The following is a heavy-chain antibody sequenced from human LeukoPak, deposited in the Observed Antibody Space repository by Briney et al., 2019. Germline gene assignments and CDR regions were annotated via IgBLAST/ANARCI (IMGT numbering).Heavy chain of an antibody. CDR1: GFTFSSYA. CDR3: AKAHGSANYGDYQTDFDY. J-gene: IGHJ4*02. V-gene: IGHV3-23*01. Sequence: SGGSLRLSCAASGFTFSSYAMSWVRQAPGKGLEWVSAISGSGGSTYYADSVKGRFTIPRDNSKNTLYLQMNSLRAEDTAVYYCAKAHGSANYGDYQTDFDYWGQGTLVTVSS. CDR2: ISGSGGST. D-gene: IGHD4-17*01.